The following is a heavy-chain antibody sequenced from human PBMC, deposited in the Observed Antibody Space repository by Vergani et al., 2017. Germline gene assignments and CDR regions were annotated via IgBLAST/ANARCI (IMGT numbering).Heavy chain of an antibody. CDR2: ISGSGGST. J-gene: IGHJ6*03. CDR1: GFTFSSYA. Sequence: EVQLLESGGGLVQPGGSLRLSCAASGFTFSSYAMSWVRQAPGKGLEWVSAISGSGGSTYYADSVKGRFTISRDNSKNTLYLQMNSLRAEDTAVYYCARDLRLRSSYYMDVWGKGTTVTVSS. D-gene: IGHD1-26*01. CDR3: ARDLRLRSSYYMDV. V-gene: IGHV3-23*01.